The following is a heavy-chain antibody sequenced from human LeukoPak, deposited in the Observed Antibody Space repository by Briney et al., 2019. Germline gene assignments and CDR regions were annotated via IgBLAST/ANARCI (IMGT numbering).Heavy chain of an antibody. CDR1: GFTFSSYG. D-gene: IGHD7-27*01. CDR3: ARDSSNWGSYYFDY. Sequence: GRSLRLSCAASGFTFSSYGMHWVRQAPGKGLEWVAVIWYDGSNKYYADSVKGRFTISRDNSKNTLYLQMNSLRAEDTAVYYCARDSSNWGSYYFDYWGQGTLVTVSS. J-gene: IGHJ4*02. CDR2: IWYDGSNK. V-gene: IGHV3-33*01.